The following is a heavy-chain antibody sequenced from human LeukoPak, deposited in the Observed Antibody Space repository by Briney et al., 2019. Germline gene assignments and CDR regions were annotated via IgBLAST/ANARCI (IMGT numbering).Heavy chain of an antibody. CDR3: AKGLATRWFDP. V-gene: IGHV3-53*01. J-gene: IGHJ5*02. Sequence: GGSLRLSCAASGFTVSSNYMSWVRQAPGKGLEWVSVIYGGGSTYYADSVKGRFTISRDNSKNTLYLQMNSLRAEDTAVYYCAKGLATRWFDPWGQGTLVTVSS. CDR2: IYGGGST. CDR1: GFTVSSNY.